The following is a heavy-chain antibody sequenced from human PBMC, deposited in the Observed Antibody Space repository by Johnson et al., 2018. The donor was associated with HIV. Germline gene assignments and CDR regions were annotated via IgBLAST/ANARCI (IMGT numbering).Heavy chain of an antibody. Sequence: QVQLVESGGGAVQPGRSLRLSCAASGFTFSSYGMHWVRQAPGKGLEWVAVISYDGSKKYYPDSVKGRFTISRDNSKNTLYLQMDSLRAEDTAAYYCAKIRTSGTGDAFDIWGQGTMVTVSS. CDR3: AKIRTSGTGDAFDI. J-gene: IGHJ3*02. CDR1: GFTFSSYG. D-gene: IGHD1-14*01. V-gene: IGHV3-30*18. CDR2: ISYDGSKK.